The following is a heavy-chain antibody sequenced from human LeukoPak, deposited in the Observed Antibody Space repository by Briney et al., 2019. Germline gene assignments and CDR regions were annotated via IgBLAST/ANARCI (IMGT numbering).Heavy chain of an antibody. CDR2: IYYSGST. V-gene: IGHV4-59*12. Sequence: SETLSLTCTVSGGSISNYYWSWIRQPPGKGLEWIGYIYYSGSTNYNPSLKSRVTISVDTSKNQFSLKLSSVTAADTAVYYCASQHYDFWSGYSRGWFDPWGQGTLVTVSS. D-gene: IGHD3-3*01. CDR1: GGSISNYY. CDR3: ASQHYDFWSGYSRGWFDP. J-gene: IGHJ5*02.